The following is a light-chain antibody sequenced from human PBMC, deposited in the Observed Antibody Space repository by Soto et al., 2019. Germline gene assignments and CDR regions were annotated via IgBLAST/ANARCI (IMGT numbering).Light chain of an antibody. CDR3: QQYITSPRGFT. J-gene: IGKJ3*01. Sequence: EIVLTQSPGTLSLSPGEGATLSCRANQSVSSSYLTWYQQKPGQAPRLLIYGASSRATGIPDRFSGSGSGTDFTLTISRLEPEDFAVYYCQQYITSPRGFTFGPGTKVEIK. CDR1: QSVSSSY. CDR2: GAS. V-gene: IGKV3-20*01.